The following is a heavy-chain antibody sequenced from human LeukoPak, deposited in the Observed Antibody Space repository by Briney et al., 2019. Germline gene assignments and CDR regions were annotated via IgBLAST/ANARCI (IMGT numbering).Heavy chain of an antibody. D-gene: IGHD3-16*02. J-gene: IGHJ4*02. CDR1: A. CDR3: AKAQLGLRLGELSSLDY. V-gene: IGHV3-9*01. CDR2: ISWNSGSI. Sequence: AXHWVRXAPGKGLEWVSGISWNSGSIGYADSVKGRFTISRDNAKNSLYLQMNSLRAEDTALYYCAKAQLGLRLGELSSLDYWGQGTLVTVSS.